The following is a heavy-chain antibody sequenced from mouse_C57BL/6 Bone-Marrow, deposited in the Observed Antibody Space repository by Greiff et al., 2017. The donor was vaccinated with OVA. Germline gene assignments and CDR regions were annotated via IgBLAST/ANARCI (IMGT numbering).Heavy chain of an antibody. CDR1: GFTFSSYA. V-gene: IGHV5-4*03. CDR2: ISDGGSYT. Sequence: EVKLVESGGGLVKPGGSLKLSCAASGFTFSSYALSWVRQTPEKRLEWVATISDGGSYTYYPDNVKGRFTISRYNAKNNLYLQMSHLKSEDTAMYYCARNEDWGQGTTLTVSS. J-gene: IGHJ2*01. CDR3: ARNED.